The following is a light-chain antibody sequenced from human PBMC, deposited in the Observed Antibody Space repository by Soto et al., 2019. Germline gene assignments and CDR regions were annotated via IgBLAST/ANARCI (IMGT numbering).Light chain of an antibody. Sequence: EIVLTQSPGTLSLFPGERATLSCRASQSVSSTYFAWYRQKPGQPPSLLIYGASNRATGVPDRFSGSGSGSDFTLTISRLEPEDFAVYYCQQYGSSPPGFSFGPGTTVDSK. CDR2: GAS. CDR1: QSVSSTY. V-gene: IGKV3-20*01. J-gene: IGKJ3*01. CDR3: QQYGSSPPGFS.